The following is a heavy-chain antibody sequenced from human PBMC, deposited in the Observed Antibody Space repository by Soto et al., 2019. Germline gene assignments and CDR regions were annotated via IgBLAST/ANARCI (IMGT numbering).Heavy chain of an antibody. Sequence: QVQLVQSGAEVKKPGASVKVSCKASGYTFTSYDINWVRQATGQGLEWMGWMNPNSGNTGYAQKCQGRVTMTRNTFLRTAYMELSSLRSEDTAVYYCARGINYYESGDDAFDIWGQGTMVTVSS. CDR3: ARGINYYESGDDAFDI. CDR2: MNPNSGNT. J-gene: IGHJ3*02. CDR1: GYTFTSYD. D-gene: IGHD3-10*01. V-gene: IGHV1-8*01.